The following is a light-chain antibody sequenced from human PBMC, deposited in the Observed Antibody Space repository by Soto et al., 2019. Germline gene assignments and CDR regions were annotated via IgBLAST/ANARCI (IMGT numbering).Light chain of an antibody. Sequence: DIQMTQSPSTLSASVGDRVAITCRASQSISQWVAWYQQKPGRAPELLIYDASKLKSGVPSRFSGSGSGTEFSLTITSLQPEDFATYYCQQSYSTPRTFGQGTKVDIK. J-gene: IGKJ1*01. CDR1: QSISQW. CDR2: DAS. CDR3: QQSYSTPRT. V-gene: IGKV1-5*01.